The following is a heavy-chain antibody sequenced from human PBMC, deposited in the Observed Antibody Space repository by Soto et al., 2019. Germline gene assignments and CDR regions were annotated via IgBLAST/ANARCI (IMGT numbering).Heavy chain of an antibody. CDR2: ISGSGGST. CDR1: GFTFSSYA. D-gene: IGHD7-27*01. J-gene: IGHJ4*02. V-gene: IGHV3-23*01. Sequence: PGGSLRLSCAASGFTFSSYAMSWVRQAPGKGLEWVSAISGSGGSTYYADSVKGRFTISRENAKNSLYLQMNSLRAGDTAVYYCARVALLSGDYDYWGQGTLVTVSS. CDR3: ARVALLSGDYDY.